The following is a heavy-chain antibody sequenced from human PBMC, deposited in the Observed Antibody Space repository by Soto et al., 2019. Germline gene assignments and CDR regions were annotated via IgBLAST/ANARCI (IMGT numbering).Heavy chain of an antibody. D-gene: IGHD6-6*01. V-gene: IGHV1-69*13. CDR1: GGTFSSYA. J-gene: IGHJ3*02. CDR3: ARDPSSSSVSDAFDI. Sequence: GPPVKVSCKASGGTFSSYAISWVRQAPGQGLEWMGGIIPIFGTANYAQKFQGRVTITADESTSTAYMELSSLRSEDTAVYYCARDPSSSSVSDAFDIWGQGTMVTVSS. CDR2: IIPIFGTA.